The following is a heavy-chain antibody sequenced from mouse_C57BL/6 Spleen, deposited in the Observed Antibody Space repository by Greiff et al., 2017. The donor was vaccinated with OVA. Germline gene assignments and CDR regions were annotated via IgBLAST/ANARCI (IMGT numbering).Heavy chain of an antibody. Sequence: VQLQQSGAELVKPGASVKLSCKASGYTFTSYWMHWVKQRPGQGLEWIGMIHPNSGSTNYNEKFKSKATLTVDKSSSTAYMQLSSLTSEDSAVYYCARLTTVDYYAMDYWGQGTSVTVSS. CDR1: GYTFTSYW. CDR2: IHPNSGST. V-gene: IGHV1-64*01. D-gene: IGHD1-1*01. CDR3: ARLTTVDYYAMDY. J-gene: IGHJ4*01.